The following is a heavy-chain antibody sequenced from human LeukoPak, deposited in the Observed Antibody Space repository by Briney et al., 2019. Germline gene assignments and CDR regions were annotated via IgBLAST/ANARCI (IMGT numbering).Heavy chain of an antibody. CDR2: FDPEDGET. CDR3: ATAGKSGSGLTSYYYYMDV. Sequence: GGSLRLSCAASGFTFSSYGMHWVRQAPGKGLEWMGGFDPEDGETIYAQKFQGRVTMTEDTSTDTAYMELSSLRTEDTAVYYCATAGKSGSGLTSYYYYMDVWGKGTTVTISS. V-gene: IGHV1-24*01. CDR1: GFTFSSYG. D-gene: IGHD6-25*01. J-gene: IGHJ6*03.